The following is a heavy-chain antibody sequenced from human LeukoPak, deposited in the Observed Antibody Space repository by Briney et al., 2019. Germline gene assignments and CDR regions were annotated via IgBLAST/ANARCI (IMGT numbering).Heavy chain of an antibody. CDR3: AAPVRGSGSYYSRMDV. Sequence: SVKVSCKASGFTFTSSAVQWVRQARGPRLEWIGWIVVGSGNTNYAQKFQERVTITRDMSTSTAYMELSSLRSEDTAVYYCAAPVRGSGSYYSRMDVWGQGTTVTVSS. V-gene: IGHV1-58*01. CDR1: GFTFTSSA. J-gene: IGHJ6*02. D-gene: IGHD3-10*01. CDR2: IVVGSGNT.